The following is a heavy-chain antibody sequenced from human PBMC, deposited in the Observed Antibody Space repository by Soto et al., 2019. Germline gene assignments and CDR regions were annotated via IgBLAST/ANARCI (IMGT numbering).Heavy chain of an antibody. V-gene: IGHV3-7*01. CDR3: ARGLSYGSGTQPPLQH. CDR2: IKQDGSEK. D-gene: IGHD3-10*01. CDR1: GFMFTSYW. J-gene: IGHJ1*01. Sequence: VQLVDSGGGLVQPGGSLRLSCAASGFMFTSYWMTWVRQAPGKGLEWVASIKQDGSEKYYVDSVKGRFTISRDNAKNSLYLQMNSLRAEDSAMYYCARGLSYGSGTQPPLQHWGQGTLVTVSS.